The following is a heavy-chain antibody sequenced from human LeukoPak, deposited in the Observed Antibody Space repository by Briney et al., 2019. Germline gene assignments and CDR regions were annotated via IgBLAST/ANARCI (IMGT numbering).Heavy chain of an antibody. CDR1: VFTFSSYG. V-gene: IGHV3-33*01. CDR3: ASGGSPTEDIWFGELLCGRPEFDY. Sequence: GRTPRLSCAASVFTFSSYGTHGVRYARGKGREWVAVIWYDGSNKHSADFGKVRFTITRNNSKNTLYLVMNSVRAEDTAVYYWASGGSPTEDIWFGELLCGRPEFDYWGQGTLVTVSS. CDR2: IWYDGSNK. D-gene: IGHD3-10*01. J-gene: IGHJ4*02.